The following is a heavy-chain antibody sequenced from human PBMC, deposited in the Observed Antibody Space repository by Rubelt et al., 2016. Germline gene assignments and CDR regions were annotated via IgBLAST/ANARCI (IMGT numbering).Heavy chain of an antibody. V-gene: IGHV3-74*01. J-gene: IGHJ4*02. Sequence: GGPLRLSCAASGFTFRNYWMYWVRQAPGKGLVWVSQIVNDGSNTNYAASVKGRFTVSRDNARNTLFLQLTGLRVEDTAVYYCARAAWGRDDWGQGTLVTVSS. CDR3: ARAAWGRDD. CDR2: IVNDGSNT. CDR1: GFTFRNYW. D-gene: IGHD1-26*01.